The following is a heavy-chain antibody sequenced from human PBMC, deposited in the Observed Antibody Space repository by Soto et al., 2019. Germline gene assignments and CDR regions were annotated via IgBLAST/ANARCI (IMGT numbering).Heavy chain of an antibody. V-gene: IGHV4-59*12. CDR2: IYYSGST. Sequence: TSETLSLTCTVSGGSISSYYWSWIRQPPGKGLEWIGYIYYSGSTNYNPSLKSRVTISVDTSKDQLSLTLSSVTAADTAVYYCARGLTTEKVDSWGQGTLVTVSS. J-gene: IGHJ4*02. CDR1: GGSISSYY. CDR3: ARGLTTEKVDS.